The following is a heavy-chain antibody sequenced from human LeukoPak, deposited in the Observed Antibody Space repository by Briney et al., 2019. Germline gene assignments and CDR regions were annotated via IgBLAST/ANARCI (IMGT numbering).Heavy chain of an antibody. CDR2: VSSDGINT. J-gene: IGHJ3*02. V-gene: IGHV3-23*01. Sequence: PGGSLRLSCSASGFTFSNFAMSWVRQAPGKGLEWVSAVSSDGINTYYTDSLKGRFTISRDNSKNTVFLQMHSLRAEDTAVYYCARVGGIAVAGTWDDAFDIWGQGTMVTVSS. CDR1: GFTFSNFA. D-gene: IGHD6-19*01. CDR3: ARVGGIAVAGTWDDAFDI.